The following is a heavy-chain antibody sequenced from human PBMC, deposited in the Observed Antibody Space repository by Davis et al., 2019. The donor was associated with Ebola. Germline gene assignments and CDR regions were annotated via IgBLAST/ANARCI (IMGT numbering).Heavy chain of an antibody. CDR2: IDGSGITT. CDR1: GFTFSDFS. V-gene: IGHV3-48*04. J-gene: IGHJ4*02. Sequence: GESLKISCAASGFTFSDFSMNWVRQAPGKGLEWVSYIDGSGITTYYADSVKGRFTVARDNAKNSLYLQMNSLRAEDTAVYYCVRDTENYFDYWGQGTVVTVSS. D-gene: IGHD1-14*01. CDR3: VRDTENYFDY.